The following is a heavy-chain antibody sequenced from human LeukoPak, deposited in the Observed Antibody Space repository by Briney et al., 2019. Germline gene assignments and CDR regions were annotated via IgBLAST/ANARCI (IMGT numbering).Heavy chain of an antibody. CDR1: GFIVSSNY. CDR3: AAPQRDGYNSQQFDY. V-gene: IGHV3-66*01. Sequence: GGSLRLSCAASGFIVSSNYMSWVRQAPGKGLEWVSVIYSDGSTDYADSVKGRFTISRDKSKNTLYLQMNSLRVEDTAVYYCAAPQRDGYNSQQFDYWGQGTLVTVSS. D-gene: IGHD5-24*01. CDR2: IYSDGST. J-gene: IGHJ4*02.